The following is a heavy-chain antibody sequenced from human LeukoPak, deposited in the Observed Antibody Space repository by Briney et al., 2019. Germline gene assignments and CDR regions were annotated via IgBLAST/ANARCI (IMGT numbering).Heavy chain of an antibody. D-gene: IGHD3-10*01. CDR1: GFSFSTYW. V-gene: IGHV3-74*01. Sequence: GGSLRLSCAASGFSFSTYWMHWVRQAPGKGLVWVSRTDRDGSSTTYADSVEGRFTISRDNAKKTLYLQMNSLRAEDTAVYFCVRDYDGSGTRSAFDIWGQGTMVTVSS. J-gene: IGHJ3*02. CDR2: TDRDGSST. CDR3: VRDYDGSGTRSAFDI.